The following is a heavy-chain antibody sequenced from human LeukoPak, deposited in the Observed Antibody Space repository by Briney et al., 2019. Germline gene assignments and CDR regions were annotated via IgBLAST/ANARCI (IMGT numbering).Heavy chain of an antibody. J-gene: IGHJ4*02. CDR1: GFTFSSYN. CDR3: ARDGPGYGSGSYYPDY. V-gene: IGHV3-30-3*01. D-gene: IGHD3-10*01. Sequence: GGSLRLSCAASGFTFSSYNIHWVRQPPGKGLEWVALISHDGNKKNYADSVKGRFTISRDNSKSTLYLQMNSLRVEDTAVYYCARDGPGYGSGSYYPDYWGQGTLVTVSS. CDR2: ISHDGNKK.